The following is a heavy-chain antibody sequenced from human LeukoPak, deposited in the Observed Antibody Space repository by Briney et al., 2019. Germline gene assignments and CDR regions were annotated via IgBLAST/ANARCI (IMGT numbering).Heavy chain of an antibody. CDR2: IYYSGCT. J-gene: IGHJ4*02. Sequence: SDTLSLTCTVSGRSNSSYYWSWIRQPPVKGLVWIGYIYYSGCTNYNPSLKSRVTISVDTSKNQYSLKLSSVTAADTAVYYCARVAETGSFDYWGQGTLVTVSS. V-gene: IGHV4-59*07. D-gene: IGHD3-9*01. CDR3: ARVAETGSFDY. CDR1: GRSNSSYY.